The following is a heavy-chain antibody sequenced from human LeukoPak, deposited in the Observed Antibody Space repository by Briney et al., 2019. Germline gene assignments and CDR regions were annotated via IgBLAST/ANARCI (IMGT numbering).Heavy chain of an antibody. CDR1: GFTFTSHA. CDR2: ISGSGGTT. V-gene: IGHV3-23*01. D-gene: IGHD3-16*01. Sequence: PGGSLRLSCAASGFTFTSHAMNWVRQAPGKGLEWVSSISGSGGTTYNADSVKGRFTISRDNSKNTLYLQMNNLRAEDTAVYYCAKGDLGFGRFYFDYWGHGNLVTVSP. CDR3: AKGDLGFGRFYFDY. J-gene: IGHJ4*01.